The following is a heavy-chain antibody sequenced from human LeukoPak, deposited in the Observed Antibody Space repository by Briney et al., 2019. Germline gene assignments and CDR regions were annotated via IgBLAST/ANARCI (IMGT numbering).Heavy chain of an antibody. CDR2: INHSGST. Sequence: PSETLSLTCAVYGGSFSGYYWSWIRQPPGKGLEWIGEINHSGSTNYNPSLKSRVTISVDTSKNQFSLKLSSVTAADTVVYYCARGYSSSWNNVWVQGTLVTVSS. CDR3: ARGYSSSWNNV. D-gene: IGHD6-13*01. J-gene: IGHJ4*02. CDR1: GGSFSGYY. V-gene: IGHV4-34*01.